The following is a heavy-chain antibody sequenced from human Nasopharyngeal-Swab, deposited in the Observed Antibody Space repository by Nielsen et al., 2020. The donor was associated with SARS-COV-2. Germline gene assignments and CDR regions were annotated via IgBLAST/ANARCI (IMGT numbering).Heavy chain of an antibody. Sequence: GESLKISCAASGFTFSSYAMSWVRQAPGKGLEWVSSISASGGSTYYADSVKGRFTISRDNSKNTLYLQMNSLRAEDTAVYYCARATRGSSGSSWGQGTLVTVSS. D-gene: IGHD3-22*01. CDR1: GFTFSSYA. CDR2: ISASGGST. V-gene: IGHV3-23*01. J-gene: IGHJ4*02. CDR3: ARATRGSSGSS.